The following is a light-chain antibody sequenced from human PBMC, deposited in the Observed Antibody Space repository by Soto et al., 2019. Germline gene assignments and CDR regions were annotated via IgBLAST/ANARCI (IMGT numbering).Light chain of an antibody. J-gene: IGKJ1*01. Sequence: EIVLTQSPGTLSLSPGERATLSCRASQSVSSSYLAWYQQKAGQAPRLLIYGASSRATGIPDRFSGSGSGTDLTLTTSSLQSEDIAVYYCQQYNNWPKTFGQGTKV. CDR1: QSVSSSY. CDR3: QQYNNWPKT. CDR2: GAS. V-gene: IGKV3-20*01.